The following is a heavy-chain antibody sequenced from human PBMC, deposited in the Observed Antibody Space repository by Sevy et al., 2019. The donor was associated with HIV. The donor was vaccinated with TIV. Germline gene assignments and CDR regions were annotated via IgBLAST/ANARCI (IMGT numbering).Heavy chain of an antibody. D-gene: IGHD6-13*01. Sequence: GGSLRLSCVASGFSFRLYAMSWVRQAPGKGLEWVSAISGGGGRTYYADSVKGRFTISRDTSKNTLSLQMTSLRAEDTAVYYCAKEGTWYGRYYSDYWGQGTLVTVSS. CDR3: AKEGTWYGRYYSDY. J-gene: IGHJ4*02. CDR2: ISGGGGRT. CDR1: GFSFRLYA. V-gene: IGHV3-23*01.